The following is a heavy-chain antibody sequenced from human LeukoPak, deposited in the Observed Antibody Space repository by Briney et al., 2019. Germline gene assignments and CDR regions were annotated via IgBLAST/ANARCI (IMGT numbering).Heavy chain of an antibody. Sequence: GASVKVSCKASGYTFTSYSINWVRQAPGQGLEWMGGIIPIFGTPNYAQKFQGRVTITADESTSTAYMELSRLRSEDTAVYYCASALGSSWYFYDYWGQGTLVTVSS. CDR2: IIPIFGTP. CDR3: ASALGSSWYFYDY. J-gene: IGHJ4*02. CDR1: GYTFTSYS. V-gene: IGHV1-69*13. D-gene: IGHD6-13*01.